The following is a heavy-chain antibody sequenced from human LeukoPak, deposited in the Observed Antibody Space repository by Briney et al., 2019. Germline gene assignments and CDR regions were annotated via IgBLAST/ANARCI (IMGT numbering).Heavy chain of an antibody. J-gene: IGHJ3*02. V-gene: IGHV4-31*03. CDR2: IYYSGST. CDR1: GGSISSGGYY. D-gene: IGHD6-19*01. Sequence: SQTLSLTCTVSGGSISSGGYYWSWIRQHPRKGLEWIGYIYYSGSTYYNPSLKSRVTISVDTSKNQFSLKLSSVTAADTAVYYCASEFVAGIAVAGTSGAFDIWGQGTMVTVSS. CDR3: ASEFVAGIAVAGTSGAFDI.